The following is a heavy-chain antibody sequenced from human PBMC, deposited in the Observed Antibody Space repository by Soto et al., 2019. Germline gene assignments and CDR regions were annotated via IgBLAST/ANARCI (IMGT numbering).Heavy chain of an antibody. CDR2: ISSSNSYI. D-gene: IGHD1-26*01. J-gene: IGHJ5*02. V-gene: IGHV3-21*01. CDR3: ARGKSSRWFDP. CDR1: GFTFSSYS. Sequence: GGPLRLSGAASGFTFSSYSINWVRQAPGKGLEWVSSISSSNSYIYYADSVKGRFTISRDNAKNSLYLQMNSLRAEDTAVYYCARGKSSRWFDPWGQGTLVTVSS.